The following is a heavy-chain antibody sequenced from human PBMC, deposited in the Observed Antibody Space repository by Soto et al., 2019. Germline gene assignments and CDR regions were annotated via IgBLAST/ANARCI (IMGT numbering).Heavy chain of an antibody. CDR3: ARADVTMVRGVIIKDYYYYYGMDV. V-gene: IGHV1-69*01. CDR2: IIPIFGTA. J-gene: IGHJ6*02. Sequence: VKVSCKASGGTFSSYAISWVRQAPGQGLEWMGGIIPIFGTANYAQKFQGRVTITADESTSTAYMELSSLRSEDTAVYYCARADVTMVRGVIIKDYYYYYGMDVWGQGTTVTVSS. D-gene: IGHD3-10*01. CDR1: GGTFSSYA.